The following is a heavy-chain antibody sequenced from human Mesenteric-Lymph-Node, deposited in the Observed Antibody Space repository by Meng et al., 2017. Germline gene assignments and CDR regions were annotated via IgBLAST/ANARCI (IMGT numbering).Heavy chain of an antibody. J-gene: IGHJ3*01. D-gene: IGHD1-26*01. CDR1: GFSFTNYV. V-gene: IGHV3-23*01. CDR3: AIAVKSGTPYVAFDF. CDR2: IDISDRT. Sequence: GESLKISCAASGFSFTNYVMGWVRQAPGEGLEWVSTIDISDRTSYADSVRGRFTISRDNAKNTLYVYMNSLRVDDTALYYCAIAVKSGTPYVAFDFWGQGTMVTVSS.